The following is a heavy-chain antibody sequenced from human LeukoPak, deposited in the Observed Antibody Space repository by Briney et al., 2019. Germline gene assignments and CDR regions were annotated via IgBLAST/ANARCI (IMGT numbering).Heavy chain of an antibody. CDR2: INPNSGGT. J-gene: IGHJ4*02. D-gene: IGHD3-3*01. CDR1: GYTFTGYY. CDR3: ARDLEAAGLEGLNALVY. V-gene: IGHV1-2*02. Sequence: PVASVKVSCKASGYTFTGYYMHWVRQAPGQGLEWMGWINPNSGGTNYAQKFQGRVTMTRDTSISTAYMELSRLRSDDTAVYYCARDLEAAGLEGLNALVYWGQGTLVTVSS.